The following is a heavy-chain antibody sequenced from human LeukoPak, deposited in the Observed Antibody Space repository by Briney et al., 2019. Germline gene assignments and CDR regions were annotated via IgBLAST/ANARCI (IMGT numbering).Heavy chain of an antibody. V-gene: IGHV1-18*01. CDR2: ISAYNGNI. Sequence: ASVKVSCKASGYTFTSYGISWVRQAPGQGLEWMGWISAYNGNINYAQKLQGRVTMTTDTSTSTAYMELRSLRSDDTAVYYCAAYQTYYYDSSGYFPFDPWGQGTLVTVSS. CDR3: AAYQTYYYDSSGYFPFDP. D-gene: IGHD3-22*01. CDR1: GYTFTSYG. J-gene: IGHJ5*02.